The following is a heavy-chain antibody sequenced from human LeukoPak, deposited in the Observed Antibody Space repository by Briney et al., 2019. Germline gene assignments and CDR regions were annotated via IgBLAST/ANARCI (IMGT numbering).Heavy chain of an antibody. V-gene: IGHV3-48*03. D-gene: IGHD3-22*01. CDR2: ISSSGSAI. CDR1: GFSFISYE. J-gene: IGHJ4*02. CDR3: TRDLIVADC. Sequence: PGGSLRLSCAASGFSFISYEMNWVRQAPGEGLQWVSYISSSGSAIYHADSVKGRFTISRDNARNSLYLQMNSLRAEDTCVYYCTRDLIVADCWGQGTLVSVSS.